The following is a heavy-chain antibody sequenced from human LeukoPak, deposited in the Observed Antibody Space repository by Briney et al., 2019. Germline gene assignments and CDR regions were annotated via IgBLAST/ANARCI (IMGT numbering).Heavy chain of an antibody. J-gene: IGHJ6*02. V-gene: IGHV1-2*02. CDR3: VRDGGMDV. CDR2: INPNSGDT. Sequence: ASVKVSCKASGYTFSGYYMHWVRRAPGQGLEWMGWINPNSGDTNYAQKFQGRVTMTRDTSISTAYMELSRLTSDDTAVYFCVRDGGMDVWGQGTTVTVSS. CDR1: GYTFSGYY.